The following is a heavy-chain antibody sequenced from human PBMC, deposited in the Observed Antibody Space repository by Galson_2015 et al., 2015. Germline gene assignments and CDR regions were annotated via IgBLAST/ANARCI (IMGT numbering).Heavy chain of an antibody. CDR1: GYTFTTSG. CDR3: ARVVRVGYSSGWNDY. Sequence: SVKVSCKASGYTFTTSGISWVRQAPGQGLEWMGWISVDNGNTNYAQKLQGRVTMTTGTSTSTAYMELRSLRSDDTAVYYCARVVRVGYSSGWNDYWGQGTLVTVSS. CDR2: ISVDNGNT. D-gene: IGHD6-19*01. J-gene: IGHJ4*02. V-gene: IGHV1-18*01.